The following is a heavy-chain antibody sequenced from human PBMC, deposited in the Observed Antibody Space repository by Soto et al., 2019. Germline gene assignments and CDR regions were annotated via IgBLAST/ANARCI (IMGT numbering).Heavy chain of an antibody. Sequence: GSLRLSCAASGFTFSSYAMHWVRQAPGKGLEWVAVISYDGSNKYYADSVKGRFTISRDNSKNTLYLQMNSLRAEDTAVYYCARSIVGASYGMDVWGQGTTVTVSS. J-gene: IGHJ6*02. CDR2: ISYDGSNK. D-gene: IGHD1-26*01. CDR3: ARSIVGASYGMDV. V-gene: IGHV3-30-3*01. CDR1: GFTFSSYA.